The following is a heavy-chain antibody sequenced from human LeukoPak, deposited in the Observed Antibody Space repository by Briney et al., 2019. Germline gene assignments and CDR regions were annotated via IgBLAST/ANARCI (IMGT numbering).Heavy chain of an antibody. D-gene: IGHD5-12*01. CDR2: TYYRSKWYN. CDR3: AREGSGQEYYGMDV. Sequence: SQTLSLACDISGDSVSSNSAAWNWIRQSPSGGLEWLGRTYYRSKWYNDYALSVKSRITVTPDTSENQFSLQLNSVILEDTAVYYCAREGSGQEYYGMDVWGQGTTVIVSS. V-gene: IGHV6-1*01. CDR1: GDSVSSNSAA. J-gene: IGHJ6*02.